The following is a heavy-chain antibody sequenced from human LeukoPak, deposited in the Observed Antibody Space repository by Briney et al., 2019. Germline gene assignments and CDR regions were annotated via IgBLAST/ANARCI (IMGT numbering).Heavy chain of an antibody. CDR2: INPKSGET. CDR1: GYTFTGYY. D-gene: IGHD4-11*01. J-gene: IGHJ5*02. CDR3: ARGADSNSNWFDP. Sequence: ASVKVSCKASGYTFTGYYMHWVRQAPGQGLEWMGRINPKSGETIYAQSFQGRVTMTRDTSINTAYMELSRLRSDDTAVYYCARGADSNSNWFDPWGQGTLITVSS. V-gene: IGHV1-2*06.